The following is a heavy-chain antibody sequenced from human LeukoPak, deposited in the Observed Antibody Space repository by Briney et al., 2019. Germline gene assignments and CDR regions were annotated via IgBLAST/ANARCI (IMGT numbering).Heavy chain of an antibody. CDR2: IHYTGAT. V-gene: IGHV4-34*01. Sequence: SETLSLTCAVYGGTFRGYYWIWIRQPPGKGLEWIGEIHYTGATNYKPSLKSRVTISGDPSKNQVSLRVSSVTAADTAVYYCARGVLGPYYFDLWGRGTLVTVSS. J-gene: IGHJ2*01. CDR3: ARGVLGPYYFDL. CDR1: GGTFRGYY. D-gene: IGHD7-27*01.